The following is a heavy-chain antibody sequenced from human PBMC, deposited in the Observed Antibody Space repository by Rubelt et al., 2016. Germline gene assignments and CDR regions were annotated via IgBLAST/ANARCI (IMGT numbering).Heavy chain of an antibody. CDR2: INPSGNS. Sequence: QVQLQESGPGLVKPSETLSLTCTVSGGSITTYYWSWIRQPPGKGLEWIGEINPSGNSNYNSSLKSRVTISGDTSKSQFSLKLTSVTAAETAVYYCARGSDRCKAGVDWGQGTLVTVSS. D-gene: IGHD3-22*01. CDR1: GGSITTYY. J-gene: IGHJ4*02. CDR3: ARGSDRCKAGVD. V-gene: IGHV4-59*12.